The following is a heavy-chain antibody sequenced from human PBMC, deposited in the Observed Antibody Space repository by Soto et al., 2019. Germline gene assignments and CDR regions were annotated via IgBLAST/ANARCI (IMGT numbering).Heavy chain of an antibody. J-gene: IGHJ4*02. CDR3: ASSIN. CDR2: IWYDGSNK. Sequence: QVQLVESGGGVVQPGRSLRLSCAASGFPFSSYGMHWVRQAPGKGLDWVAVIWYDGSNKDYAESVKGRFTISRDNPKNTLYLQMNSLRADDTAVYYCASSINWGQGTLVTVSS. CDR1: GFPFSSYG. V-gene: IGHV3-33*01.